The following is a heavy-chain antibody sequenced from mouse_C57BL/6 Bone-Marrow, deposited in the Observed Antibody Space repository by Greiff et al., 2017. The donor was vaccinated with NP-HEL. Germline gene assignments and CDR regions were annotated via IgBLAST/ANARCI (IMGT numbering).Heavy chain of an antibody. Sequence: EVHLVESGGGLVKPGGSLKLSCAASGFTFSSYTMSWVRQTPEKRLEWVATISGGGGNTYYPDSVKGRFTISRDNAKNTLYLQMSSLRSEDTALYYCARDYSNFLAYWGQGTLVTVSA. D-gene: IGHD2-5*01. CDR2: ISGGGGNT. V-gene: IGHV5-9*01. J-gene: IGHJ3*01. CDR3: ARDYSNFLAY. CDR1: GFTFSSYT.